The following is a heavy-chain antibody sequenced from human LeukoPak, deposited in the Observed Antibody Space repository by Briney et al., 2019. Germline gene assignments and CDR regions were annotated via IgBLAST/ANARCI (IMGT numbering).Heavy chain of an antibody. D-gene: IGHD2-21*02. CDR2: IYSGGKT. CDR1: GLTLRSNY. V-gene: IGHV3-53*01. J-gene: IGHJ4*02. Sequence: GVSLRLSCAASGLTLRSNYMRWVRQAPGKGLEWVSVIYSGGKTYYADSVKGRFTISRDNSKNTMYLQMNSLRAEDTAVYYCARVYELLFDYWGQGTLVTVSS. CDR3: ARVYELLFDY.